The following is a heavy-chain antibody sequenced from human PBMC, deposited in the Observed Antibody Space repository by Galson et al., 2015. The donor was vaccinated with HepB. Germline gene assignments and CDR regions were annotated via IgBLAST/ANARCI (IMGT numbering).Heavy chain of an antibody. Sequence: SVKVSCKASGATFYNYIINWVRQAPGQGLEWMGWIIPIFDSSNYAQKFLGRITITADESTGTVYLDLSSLRFDDTAIYYCARGPELGTGSYYFDSWGQGTLVTVAS. CDR2: IIPIFDSS. J-gene: IGHJ4*02. D-gene: IGHD3-16*01. CDR1: GATFYNYI. CDR3: ARGPELGTGSYYFDS. V-gene: IGHV1-69*13.